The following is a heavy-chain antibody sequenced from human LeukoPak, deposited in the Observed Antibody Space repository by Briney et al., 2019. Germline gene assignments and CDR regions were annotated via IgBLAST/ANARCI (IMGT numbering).Heavy chain of an antibody. Sequence: PSETLSLTCTVSGYSISSGYYWGWIRQPPGKGLEWIGSIYHSGSTYYNPSLKRRVTISVDTSKNQLSLKLSSVTAADTAVYYCARDLRIAARPGWFDPWGQGTLVTVSS. V-gene: IGHV4-38-2*02. J-gene: IGHJ5*02. CDR1: GYSISSGYY. D-gene: IGHD6-6*01. CDR2: IYHSGST. CDR3: ARDLRIAARPGWFDP.